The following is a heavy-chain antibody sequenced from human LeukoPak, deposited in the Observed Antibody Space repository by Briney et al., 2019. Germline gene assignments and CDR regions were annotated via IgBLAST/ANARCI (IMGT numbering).Heavy chain of an antibody. D-gene: IGHD6-13*01. J-gene: IGHJ4*02. CDR2: IYSGGST. CDR1: GFTVSSNY. V-gene: IGHV3-53*01. CDR3: AVDSSSWYHGAFDY. Sequence: PGGSLRLSCAASGFTVSSNYMSWVRQAPGKGLEWVSVIYSGGSTYYADSVKGRFTISRDNSKNTLYLQMNSLRAEDTAVYYCAVDSSSWYHGAFDYWGQGTLVTVSS.